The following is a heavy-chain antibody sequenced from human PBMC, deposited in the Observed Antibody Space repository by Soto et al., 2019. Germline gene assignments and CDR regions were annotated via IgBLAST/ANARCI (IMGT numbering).Heavy chain of an antibody. CDR3: AKSTLTSGWHGMDV. D-gene: IGHD6-19*01. CDR1: GFAFSNYA. J-gene: IGHJ6*02. CDR2: ISDRGGST. Sequence: GSLRLSCAASGFAFSNYAMAWVRQAPGEGLEWVSGISDRGGSTYYADSMTGRFTISRDNSKNTLYLQMNSLRAEDTAVYYCAKSTLTSGWHGMDVWGQGTTVTVSS. V-gene: IGHV3-23*01.